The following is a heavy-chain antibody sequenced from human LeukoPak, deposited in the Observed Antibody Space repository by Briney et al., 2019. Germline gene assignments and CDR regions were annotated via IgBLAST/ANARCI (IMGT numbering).Heavy chain of an antibody. CDR2: ISSGSDYI. CDR3: ARDTGYGSGSYGAMDV. Sequence: GGSLRLSCTASGFTFSSYAVTWVRQAPGKGLEWVSSISSGSDYIYYDDSVKGRFTIARDNAKNSLYLQMNFLRAEDTAVYYCARDTGYGSGSYGAMDVWGQGTTVSVSS. CDR1: GFTFSSYA. V-gene: IGHV3-21*01. D-gene: IGHD3-10*01. J-gene: IGHJ6*02.